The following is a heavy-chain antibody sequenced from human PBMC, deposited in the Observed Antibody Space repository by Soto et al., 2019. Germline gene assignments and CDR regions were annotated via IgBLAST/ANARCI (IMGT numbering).Heavy chain of an antibody. CDR3: ARDDAHDY. Sequence: ASAKVSCKASGSTFTSYYIHWVREAPGQGLECMGIINPSGGSTSYAQKFQGRVTMTRDTSTSTVYMELSSLRSEDTAVYYCARDDAHDYWGQGTLVTVSS. V-gene: IGHV1-46*01. J-gene: IGHJ4*02. CDR2: INPSGGST. CDR1: GSTFTSYY.